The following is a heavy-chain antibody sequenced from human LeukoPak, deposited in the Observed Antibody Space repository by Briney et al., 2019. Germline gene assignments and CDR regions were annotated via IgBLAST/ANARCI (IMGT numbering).Heavy chain of an antibody. Sequence: GGSLRLSCAASGFTFSSYAMSWVRQAPGKGLEWVSAISGSGGSTYYTDSVKGRFTISRDNSKNTLHLQMNSPRAEDTAVYYCAKVATGKKAQDAFDIWGQGTMVTVSS. V-gene: IGHV3-23*01. CDR2: ISGSGGST. CDR1: GFTFSSYA. CDR3: AKVATGKKAQDAFDI. J-gene: IGHJ3*02. D-gene: IGHD1-1*01.